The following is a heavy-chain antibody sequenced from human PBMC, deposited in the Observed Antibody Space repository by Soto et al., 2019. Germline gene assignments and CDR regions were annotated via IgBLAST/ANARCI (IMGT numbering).Heavy chain of an antibody. CDR1: GGTFSSYT. V-gene: IGHV1-69*02. Sequence: QVQLVQSGAEVKKPGSSVKVSCKASGGTFSSYTISWVRQAPGQGLEWMGRIIPILGIANYEQKFQGRVTITADKSTGTAYMELSSLRSEDTVVYYCARDDGLAYCGGDCYSWGQGTLVTVSS. J-gene: IGHJ4*02. D-gene: IGHD2-21*02. CDR3: ARDDGLAYCGGDCYS. CDR2: IIPILGIA.